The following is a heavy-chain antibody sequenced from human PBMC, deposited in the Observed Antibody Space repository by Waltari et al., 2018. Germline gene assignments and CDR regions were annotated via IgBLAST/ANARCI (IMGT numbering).Heavy chain of an antibody. CDR1: GYSFTSYW. V-gene: IGHV5-51*03. CDR3: ARGESSSWYDPNFDY. D-gene: IGHD6-13*01. Sequence: EVQLVQSGAEVKKPGESLKISCKGSGYSFTSYWIGWVRQLPGKGLEWMGIIYPGDSDTRYSPSFQGQVTISADKSISTAYLQWSSLKASDTAMYYCARGESSSWYDPNFDYWGQGTLVTVSS. CDR2: IYPGDSDT. J-gene: IGHJ4*02.